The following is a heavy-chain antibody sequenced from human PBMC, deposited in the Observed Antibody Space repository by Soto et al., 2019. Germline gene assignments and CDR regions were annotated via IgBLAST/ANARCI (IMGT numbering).Heavy chain of an antibody. CDR2: ISGDERDK. V-gene: IGHV3-30*04. CDR3: ARDLSGVGIESQ. J-gene: IGHJ4*02. CDR1: GFTFSSFT. Sequence: GGSLRLSCAASGFTFSSFTMHWVRQAPGEGLDWVAVISGDERDKRYAGSVQGRFTISRDNSKSTLYLQMNNLRTEDTAIYYCARDLSGVGIESQWGQGTLVTVSS. D-gene: IGHD3-10*01.